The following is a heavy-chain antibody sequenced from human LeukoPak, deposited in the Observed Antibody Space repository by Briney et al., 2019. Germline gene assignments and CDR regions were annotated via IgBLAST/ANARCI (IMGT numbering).Heavy chain of an antibody. J-gene: IGHJ4*02. CDR3: ANTYDSSGYYCGLDY. CDR1: GSNFISAD. Sequence: GGSLRLSCAVSGSNFISADRHWVRQAPGKGLEWISGISGDIYYADSVKGRFTISRDNSKNTLYLQMNSLRAEDTAVYYCANTYDSSGYYCGLDYWGQGTLVTVSS. CDR2: ISGDI. V-gene: IGHV3-23*01. D-gene: IGHD3-22*01.